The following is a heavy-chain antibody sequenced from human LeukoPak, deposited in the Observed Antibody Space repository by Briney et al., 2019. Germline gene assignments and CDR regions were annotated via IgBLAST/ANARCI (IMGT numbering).Heavy chain of an antibody. D-gene: IGHD5-18*01. V-gene: IGHV3-74*01. J-gene: IGHJ4*02. CDR3: ARGSSGYTYG. CDR2: INIDGNST. Sequence: GGSLRLSCAASGFNFSNYWMHWVRQAPGKGLVWVARINIDGNSTSYADSVKGRFTISRDNAKNTLYLQMNSLRVEDTAVYYCARGSSGYTYGWGQGTLVSVSS. CDR1: GFNFSNYW.